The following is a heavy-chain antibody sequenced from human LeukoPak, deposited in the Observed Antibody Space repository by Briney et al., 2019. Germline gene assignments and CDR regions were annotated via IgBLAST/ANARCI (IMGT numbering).Heavy chain of an antibody. CDR2: INPNSGGT. V-gene: IGHV1-2*02. CDR3: ARGAGDLKDGYKNYFDY. CDR1: GYTFTDYY. Sequence: GASVKVSCKASGYTFTDYYIHWVRQAPGQGLEWMGCINPNSGGTNYAQKLQGRVTMTTDTSTSTAYMELRSLRSDDTAVYYCARGAGDLKDGYKNYFDYWGQGTLVTVSS. J-gene: IGHJ4*02. D-gene: IGHD5-24*01.